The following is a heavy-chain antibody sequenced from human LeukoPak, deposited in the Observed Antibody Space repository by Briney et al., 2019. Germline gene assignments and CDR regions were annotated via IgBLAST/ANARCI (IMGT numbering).Heavy chain of an antibody. CDR3: AREGKTIWSLGYYYMDV. CDR1: GYTFTIYS. CDR2: ISPHNGKT. Sequence: ASVKVSCKASGYTFTIYSLSWVRQAPGQGLEWVGWISPHNGKTSYAQKLQGRVTMTTDTSTSTAYMELRSLRSDDTAVYYCAREGKTIWSLGYYYMDVWGKGTTVTVSS. D-gene: IGHD3-3*01. V-gene: IGHV1-18*01. J-gene: IGHJ6*03.